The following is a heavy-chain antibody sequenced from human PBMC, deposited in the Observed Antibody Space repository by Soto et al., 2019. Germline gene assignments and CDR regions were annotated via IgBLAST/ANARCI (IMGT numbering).Heavy chain of an antibody. D-gene: IGHD6-19*01. Sequence: QVQLVQSGAEVKKPGSSVKVSCKASGGTFSSYAISWVRQAPGQGLEWMGGIIPIFGTANYAQRFQGRVTITADEATSTAYMERSRLRSKDTAVYYCAGFVGEQWLVTTRGMDVWGQGTTVTVSS. CDR1: GGTFSSYA. V-gene: IGHV1-69*12. CDR3: AGFVGEQWLVTTRGMDV. CDR2: IIPIFGTA. J-gene: IGHJ6*02.